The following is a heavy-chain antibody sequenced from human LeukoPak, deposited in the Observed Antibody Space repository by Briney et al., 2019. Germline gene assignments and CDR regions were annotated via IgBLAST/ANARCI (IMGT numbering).Heavy chain of an antibody. V-gene: IGHV4-31*03. Sequence: PSQTLSLTCTVSGGSIGSGGYYWSWIRQHPGKGLEWIGYIYYSGSTYYNPSLKSRVTISVDTSKNQFSLKLSSVTAADTAVYYCATSQTRVGAADSWGQGTLVTVSS. CDR1: GGSIGSGGYY. CDR2: IYYSGST. D-gene: IGHD1-26*01. CDR3: ATSQTRVGAADS. J-gene: IGHJ4*02.